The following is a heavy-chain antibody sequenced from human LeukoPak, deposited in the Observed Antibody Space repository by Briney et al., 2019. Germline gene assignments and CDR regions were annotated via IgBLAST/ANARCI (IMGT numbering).Heavy chain of an antibody. CDR3: VKSGGYGLIDY. J-gene: IGHJ4*02. Sequence: SETLSLTCTVSGVSISSYYWSWIRQPPGKGLEWIGYIYHSGSTNYNPSLKSRVTISVDTSKNQFSLRLNSVTAADTAMYYCVKSGGYGLIDYWGQGTLVTVSS. CDR2: IYHSGST. V-gene: IGHV4-59*08. D-gene: IGHD1-26*01. CDR1: GVSISSYY.